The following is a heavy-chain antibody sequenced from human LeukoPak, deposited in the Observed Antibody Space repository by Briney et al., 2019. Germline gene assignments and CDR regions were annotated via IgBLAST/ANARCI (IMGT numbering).Heavy chain of an antibody. J-gene: IGHJ4*02. V-gene: IGHV4-34*01. CDR3: ARGVVVVIARGGNFDY. CDR2: INHSGST. CDR1: GGSFSGYY. Sequence: SETLSLTCAVYGGSFSGYYWSWIRQPPGKGLEWIGKINHSGSTNYNPSLKSRVTISVDTSKNQFSLKLSSVTAADTAVYYCARGVVVVIARGGNFDYWGQGTLVTVSS. D-gene: IGHD2-21*01.